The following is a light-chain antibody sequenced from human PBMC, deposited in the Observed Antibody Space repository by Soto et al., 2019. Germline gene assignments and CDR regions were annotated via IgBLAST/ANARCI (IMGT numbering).Light chain of an antibody. J-gene: IGKJ1*01. CDR3: QQYNSYPWT. Sequence: DIQMTQSPSTLSASVGDRVTITCRASQSISSWLAWYKQKPGKAPKLLIYKASSLESGVPSRFSGSGSGTEFTLTISSLQPDDFAPYYCQQYNSYPWTFGQGTKVEIK. CDR1: QSISSW. V-gene: IGKV1-5*03. CDR2: KAS.